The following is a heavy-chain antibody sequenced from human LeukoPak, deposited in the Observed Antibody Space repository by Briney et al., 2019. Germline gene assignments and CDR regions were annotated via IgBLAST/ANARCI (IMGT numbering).Heavy chain of an antibody. CDR3: ARESSGLLGFDY. J-gene: IGHJ4*02. CDR2: ISSSITTI. CDR1: GFTFSSYE. Sequence: GGSLRLSCAASGFTFSSYEMNWVRQAPGKGLEWVSYISSSITTIYYADSVKGRFTISRDNAKNSLYLQMNSLKAEDTAVYYCARESSGLLGFDYWGQGTLVTVSS. V-gene: IGHV3-48*01. D-gene: IGHD2-21*02.